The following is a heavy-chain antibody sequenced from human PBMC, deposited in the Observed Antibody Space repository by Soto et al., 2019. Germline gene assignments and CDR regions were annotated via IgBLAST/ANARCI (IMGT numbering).Heavy chain of an antibody. Sequence: QVQLQQWGAGLLKPSETLSLNCAVNGGSLSGYYWSWIRQPPGKGLEWIGEIKDGGRTNYSPSLKSRAAISSDTSHNQFALRLDSVTAADPGVYYCARGQEGVVATHWDQGTLVTVSS. D-gene: IGHD5-12*01. CDR2: IKDGGRT. V-gene: IGHV4-34*01. CDR1: GGSLSGYY. CDR3: ARGQEGVVATH. J-gene: IGHJ4*02.